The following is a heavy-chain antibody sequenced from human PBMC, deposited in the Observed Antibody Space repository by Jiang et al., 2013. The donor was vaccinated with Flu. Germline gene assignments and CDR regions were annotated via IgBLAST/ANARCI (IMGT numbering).Heavy chain of an antibody. CDR1: GFTFNAYG. D-gene: IGHD3-16*02. V-gene: IGHV3-33*01. J-gene: IGHJ6*04. CDR3: ARGPLHVWGSSRPDYADYGMDV. Sequence: QLVESGGGVVQPGRSLRLSCAASGFTFNAYGMHWVRQAPGKGLEWVAAIWYDGSNEHYGDSVKGRFVISRDNSKSTLDLQMDSLRVEDTAMYYCARGPLHVWGSSRPDYADYGMDVWGEGTTVTVSS. CDR2: IWYDGSNE.